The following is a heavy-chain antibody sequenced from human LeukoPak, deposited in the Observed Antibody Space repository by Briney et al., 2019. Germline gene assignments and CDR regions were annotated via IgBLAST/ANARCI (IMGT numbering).Heavy chain of an antibody. CDR2: INHSGST. D-gene: IGHD2-2*02. CDR1: GGSFSGYY. J-gene: IGHJ4*02. V-gene: IGHV4-34*01. CDR3: ARGSLYIVVVPAAIRGHMSYFDY. Sequence: SETLSLTGAVYGGSFSGYYWSWIRQPPGKGLEWIGEINHSGSTNYNSSLKSRVTISVDTSKNQFSLKLSSVTAADTAVYYCARGSLYIVVVPAAIRGHMSYFDYWGQGTLVTVSS.